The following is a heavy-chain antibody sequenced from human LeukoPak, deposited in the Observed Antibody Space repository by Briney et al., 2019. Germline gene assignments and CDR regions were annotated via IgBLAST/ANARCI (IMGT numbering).Heavy chain of an antibody. J-gene: IGHJ4*02. CDR1: GGSVTDYY. V-gene: IGHV4-59*02. CDR3: ARRADPSGYHDY. CDR2: IYYTGT. Sequence: PSETLSLTCTVSGGSVTDYYWSWIRQSPGKGLEWIGYIYYTGTSYNPSLKSRVTISADTSKNQFSLKLSSVTAADTAVYYCARRADPSGYHDYWGQGTLVTVSS. D-gene: IGHD3-22*01.